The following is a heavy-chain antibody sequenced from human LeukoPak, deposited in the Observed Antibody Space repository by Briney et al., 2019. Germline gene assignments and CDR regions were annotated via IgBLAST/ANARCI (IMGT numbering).Heavy chain of an antibody. CDR1: GFTFSGFA. D-gene: IGHD2-15*01. V-gene: IGHV3-23*01. J-gene: IGHJ4*02. CDR2: ISGSGDTT. CDR3: AKGRVVPAALLDY. Sequence: GGSLRLSCAASGFTFSGFAMSWVRRTPGKGLEWVSSISGSGDTTNYADSVKGRFTISRDNSKNTLFLQMNSLRADDTAVYYCAKGRVVPAALLDYWGQGTLVTVSS.